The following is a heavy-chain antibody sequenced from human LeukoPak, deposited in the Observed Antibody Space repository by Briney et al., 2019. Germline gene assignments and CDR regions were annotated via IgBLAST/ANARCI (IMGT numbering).Heavy chain of an antibody. CDR2: IWYDGSDK. CDR3: ARDRRTAFYFDS. CDR1: GFTVSSNY. V-gene: IGHV3-33*08. D-gene: IGHD2/OR15-2a*01. J-gene: IGHJ4*02. Sequence: GGSLRLSCAASGFTVSSNYMSWVRQAPGKGLEWVAIIWYDGSDKYYIDSVKGRFTISRDNSKNTLYLQMNSLRAEDTAVYYCARDRRTAFYFDSWGQGTLVTVSS.